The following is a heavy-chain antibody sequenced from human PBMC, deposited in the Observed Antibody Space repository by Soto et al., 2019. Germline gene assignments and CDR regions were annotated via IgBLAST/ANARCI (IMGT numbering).Heavy chain of an antibody. D-gene: IGHD3-10*01. V-gene: IGHV4-4*02. CDR2: IYHSGST. J-gene: IGHJ3*02. Sequence: SETLSLTCAVSGGSISSRNWWSWVRQPPGKGLEWIWEIYHSGSTNYNPSLKSRVTISVDKSKNQFSLKLSSVTAADTAVYYCASKFGEVVADAFDIWGQGTMLTVS. CDR3: ASKFGEVVADAFDI. CDR1: GGSISSRNW.